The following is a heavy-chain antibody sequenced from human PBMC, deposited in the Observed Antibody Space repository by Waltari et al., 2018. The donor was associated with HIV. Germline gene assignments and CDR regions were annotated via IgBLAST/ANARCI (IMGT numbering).Heavy chain of an antibody. CDR2: INPDGNTI. D-gene: IGHD3-10*02. Sequence: EVQLVQNGGGLVEPEGYRRHARAASGRSVRSYWMHWVRQIPGQGLVWVSRINPDGNTINYADSVRGRFTISRDYAKNTLYLQMNSLRDEDTAMYYCVKDMFGEYDYWGQGTLVTVSS. CDR3: VKDMFGEYDY. V-gene: IGHV3-74*01. CDR1: GRSVRSYW. J-gene: IGHJ4*02.